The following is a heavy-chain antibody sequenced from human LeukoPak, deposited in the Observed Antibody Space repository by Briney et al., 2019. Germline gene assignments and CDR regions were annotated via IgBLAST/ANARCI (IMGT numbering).Heavy chain of an antibody. Sequence: PSETLSLTCAVYGGSFSGYYWSWIRQPPGKGLEWIGEINHSGSTNYNPSLKSRVTISVDTSKNQFSLKLSSVTAADTAVYYCARHWAHSGGGSYYFDYWGQGTLVTVSS. CDR3: ARHWAHSGGGSYYFDY. CDR1: GGSFSGYY. J-gene: IGHJ4*02. CDR2: INHSGST. V-gene: IGHV4-34*01. D-gene: IGHD1-26*01.